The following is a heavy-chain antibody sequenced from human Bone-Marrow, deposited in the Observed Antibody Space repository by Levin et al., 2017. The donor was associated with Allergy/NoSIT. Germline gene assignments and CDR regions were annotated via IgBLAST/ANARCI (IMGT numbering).Heavy chain of an antibody. CDR1: GYSFTSYW. D-gene: IGHD6-19*01. V-gene: IGHV5-51*01. CDR3: ARRSSGWRRGPSWFDP. Sequence: GESLKISCKGSGYSFTSYWIGWVRQMPGKGLEWMGIIYPGDSDTRYSPSFQGQVTISADKSISTAYLQWSSLKASDTAMYYCARRSSGWRRGPSWFDPWGQGTLVTVSS. J-gene: IGHJ5*02. CDR2: IYPGDSDT.